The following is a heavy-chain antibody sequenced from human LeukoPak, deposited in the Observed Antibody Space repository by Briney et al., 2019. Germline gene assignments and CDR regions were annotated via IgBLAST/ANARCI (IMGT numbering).Heavy chain of an antibody. V-gene: IGHV4-39*07. D-gene: IGHD5-24*01. CDR2: INHSGST. J-gene: IGHJ4*02. CDR1: GGSISGSSYY. Sequence: SETLSLTCTVSGGSISGSSYYWSWIRQPPGKGLEWIGEINHSGSTNYNPSLKSRVTISVDTSKNQFSLKLSSVTAADTAVYYCASRDGYNLPYWGQGTLVTVSS. CDR3: ASRDGYNLPY.